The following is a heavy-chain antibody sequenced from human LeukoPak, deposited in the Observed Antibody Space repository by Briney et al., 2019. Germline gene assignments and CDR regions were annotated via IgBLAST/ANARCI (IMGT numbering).Heavy chain of an antibody. CDR2: ISSSSCYI. CDR1: GFTFSSYS. J-gene: IGHJ5*02. D-gene: IGHD2-15*01. CDR3: ATTTSVDCSGGSCYVGNWFDP. V-gene: IGHV3-21*01. Sequence: GGSLRLSCAASGFTFSSYSMNWVRQAPGKGLEWVSSISSSSCYIYYADSVKGRFTISRDNAKNSLYLQMNSLRAEDTAVYYCATTTSVDCSGGSCYVGNWFDPWGQGTLVTVSS.